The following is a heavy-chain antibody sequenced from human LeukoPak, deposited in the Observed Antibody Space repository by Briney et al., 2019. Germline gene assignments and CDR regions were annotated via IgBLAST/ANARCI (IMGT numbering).Heavy chain of an antibody. CDR2: IYPGDSDI. CDR3: ARRSSSGGYYSDY. CDR1: GYSFSSYW. Sequence: GESLKISCKGSGYSFSSYWIGWVRQMPGKGPEWMVIIYPGDSDIKYSPSFEGQVTISADKSNSTAYLQWSSLKASDTAMYYCARRSSSGGYYSDYWGQGPLVTVSS. J-gene: IGHJ4*02. V-gene: IGHV5-51*01. D-gene: IGHD3-16*01.